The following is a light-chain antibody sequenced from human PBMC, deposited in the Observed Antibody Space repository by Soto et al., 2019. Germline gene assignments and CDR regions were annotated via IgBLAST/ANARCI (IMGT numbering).Light chain of an antibody. CDR2: GAS. CDR1: QSVGSSD. CDR3: QQYGSSPQWT. V-gene: IGKV3-20*01. Sequence: EVVLTQSPATLSLSQGERATLSCRASQSVGSSDLAWYQQKPGQAPRLLIYGASSRATGIPDRFSGSGSGTDFTLTISRLEPEDFAVYYCQQYGSSPQWTFGQGTKVDI. J-gene: IGKJ1*01.